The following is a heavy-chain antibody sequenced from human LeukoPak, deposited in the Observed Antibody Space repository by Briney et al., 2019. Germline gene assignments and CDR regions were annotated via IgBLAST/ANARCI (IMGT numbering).Heavy chain of an antibody. D-gene: IGHD6-6*01. J-gene: IGHJ4*02. Sequence: PGRSLRLSCAGSGFIFNNYAMHWVRQPPGKGLEWVSGISWNSGSIDYADSVKGRFTISRDVSKNTVYLQMNSLRAEDTAVYYCARGGRSSELVWGQGTRVTVSS. V-gene: IGHV3-9*01. CDR1: GFIFNNYA. CDR3: ARGGRSSELV. CDR2: ISWNSGSI.